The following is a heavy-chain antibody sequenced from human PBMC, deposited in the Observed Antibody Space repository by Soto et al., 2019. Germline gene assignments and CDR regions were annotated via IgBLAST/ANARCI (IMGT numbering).Heavy chain of an antibody. J-gene: IGHJ6*03. V-gene: IGHV1-69*02. CDR3: ASVVAARGYYMDV. D-gene: IGHD2-2*01. CDR2: IIPILGIA. CDR1: GGTFSSYT. Sequence: QVQLVQSGAEVKKPGSSVKVSCKASGGTFSSYTISWVRQAPGQGLEWMGRIIPILGIANYAQKFQGRVTITADKSTRTAYMELSSLRSEDTAVYYCASVVAARGYYMDVWGKGTTVTVSS.